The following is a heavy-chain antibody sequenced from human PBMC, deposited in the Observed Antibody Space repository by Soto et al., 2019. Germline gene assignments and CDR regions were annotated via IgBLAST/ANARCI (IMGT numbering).Heavy chain of an antibody. CDR1: GYTLTGYY. CDR2: INPNSGGT. D-gene: IGHD3-22*01. CDR3: ARDPSDSSGYYAFDI. V-gene: IGHV1-2*04. J-gene: IGHJ3*02. Sequence: ASVKVSCKASGYTLTGYYMHWVRQAPGQGLEWMGWINPNSGGTNYAQKFQGWVTMTRDTSISTAYMELSRLRSDDTAVYYCARDPSDSSGYYAFDIWGQGTMVTVSS.